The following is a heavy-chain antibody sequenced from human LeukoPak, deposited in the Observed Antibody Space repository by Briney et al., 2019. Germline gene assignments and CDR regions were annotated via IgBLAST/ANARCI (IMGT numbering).Heavy chain of an antibody. V-gene: IGHV3-30*03. CDR3: ASDSSGWYYFDY. J-gene: IGHJ4*02. CDR2: ISYDGSNK. D-gene: IGHD6-19*01. CDR1: GFAFSSYG. Sequence: PGGSLRLSCAASGFAFSSYGMHWVRQAPGKGLEWVAVISYDGSNKYNADSVKGRFTISRDNSKNTLYLQMNSLRAEDTAVYYCASDSSGWYYFDYWGQGTLVTVSS.